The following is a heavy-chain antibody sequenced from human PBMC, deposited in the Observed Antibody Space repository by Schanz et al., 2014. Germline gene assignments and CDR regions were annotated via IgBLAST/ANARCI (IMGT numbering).Heavy chain of an antibody. Sequence: EVQLVESGGGLIQTGGSLRLSCAASGFTVSSHYMSWVRQAPGKGLEWVSVIDSGGSAFYADSVKGRFTISRDDSKNTVYLRLNSLRAEDTAVYYCARVELSVYYYAMDVWGQGTLVTVSS. V-gene: IGHV3-53*01. CDR3: ARVELSVYYYAMDV. CDR1: GFTVSSHY. D-gene: IGHD2-15*01. CDR2: IDSGGSA. J-gene: IGHJ6*02.